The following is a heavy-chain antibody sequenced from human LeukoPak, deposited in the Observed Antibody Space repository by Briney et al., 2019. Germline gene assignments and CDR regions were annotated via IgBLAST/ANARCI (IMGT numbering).Heavy chain of an antibody. CDR3: ATGPRALWYSSGWLPSGYFDY. D-gene: IGHD6-19*01. J-gene: IGHJ4*02. CDR2: IYYSGST. Sequence: PSETLSLTCTVSGGSISSSSYYWGWIRQPPGKGLEWIGSIYYSGSTYYNPSLKSRVTISVDTSKNQFSLKLSSVTAADTAVYYCATGPRALWYSSGWLPSGYFDYWGQGTLVTVSS. V-gene: IGHV4-39*01. CDR1: GGSISSSSYY.